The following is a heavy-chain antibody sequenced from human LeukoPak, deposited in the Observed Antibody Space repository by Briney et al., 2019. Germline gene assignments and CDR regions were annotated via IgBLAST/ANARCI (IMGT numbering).Heavy chain of an antibody. CDR2: ISYDGSNK. Sequence: GGSLRLSCAASGFTFSSYAMHWVRQAPGKGLEWVAVISYDGSNKYYEDSVKGRFTISRDNSKNTLYLQMNSLRAEGTAVYYCVRQPRGYSYGLDYWGQGTLVTVSS. D-gene: IGHD5-18*01. V-gene: IGHV3-30*04. CDR1: GFTFSSYA. CDR3: VRQPRGYSYGLDY. J-gene: IGHJ4*02.